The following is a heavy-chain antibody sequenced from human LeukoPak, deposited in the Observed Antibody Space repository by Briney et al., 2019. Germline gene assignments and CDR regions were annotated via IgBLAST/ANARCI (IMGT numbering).Heavy chain of an antibody. CDR1: EFTFSSYG. J-gene: IGHJ4*02. V-gene: IGHV3-33*01. D-gene: IGHD1-26*01. CDR2: IWYDGSNK. CDR3: ARPTYSGSYYWFDY. Sequence: PGRSLRLSCAASEFTFSSYGMHWVRQAPGKGLEWVAVIWYDGSNKYYADSVKGRFTISRDNSKNTLYLQMNSLRAEDTAVYYCARPTYSGSYYWFDYWGQGTLVVVSS.